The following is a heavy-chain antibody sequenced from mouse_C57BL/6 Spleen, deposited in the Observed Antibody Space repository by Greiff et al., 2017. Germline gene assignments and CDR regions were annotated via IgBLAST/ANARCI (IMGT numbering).Heavy chain of an antibody. CDR2: IDPSDSET. V-gene: IGHV1-52*01. CDR3: ARRWHYYYGSSAYWYFDV. CDR1: GYTFTSYW. Sequence: QVQLQQPGAELVRPGSSVKLSCKASGYTFTSYWMHWVKQRPIQGLEWIGNIDPSDSETHYNQKFKEKDTLTVDKSSSTAYMQLSSRTSEDSSVDYCARRWHYYYGSSAYWYFDVWGTGTTVTVSS. J-gene: IGHJ1*03. D-gene: IGHD1-1*01.